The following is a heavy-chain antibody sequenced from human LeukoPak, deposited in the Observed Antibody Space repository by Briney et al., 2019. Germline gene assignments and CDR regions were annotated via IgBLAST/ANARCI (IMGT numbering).Heavy chain of an antibody. CDR2: INHNSGGT. J-gene: IGHJ4*02. CDR3: ARAGHSSSWRNFDY. CDR1: GYTFTGYY. V-gene: IGHV1-2*02. D-gene: IGHD6-13*01. Sequence: ASVKVSCKASGYTFTGYYMHWVRQAPGQGLEWMGWINHNSGGTNYAQNYQARITMTRDTSISTAYMELSRLRSDDTAVYDCARAGHSSSWRNFDYWGQGTLVTVSS.